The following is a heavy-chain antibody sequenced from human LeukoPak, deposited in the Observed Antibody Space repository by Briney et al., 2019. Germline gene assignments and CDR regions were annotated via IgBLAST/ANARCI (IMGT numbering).Heavy chain of an antibody. Sequence: SETLSLTCTVSGGSISSGGYYWSWIRQHPGKGLEWIGYIYYSGSTYYNPSLKSRVTISVDTSKNQFSLKLSSVTAADTAVYYCARGYCSGGSCYSFGDAFDIWDQGTMVTVSS. CDR1: GGSISSGGYY. J-gene: IGHJ3*02. CDR3: ARGYCSGGSCYSFGDAFDI. CDR2: IYYSGST. D-gene: IGHD2-15*01. V-gene: IGHV4-31*03.